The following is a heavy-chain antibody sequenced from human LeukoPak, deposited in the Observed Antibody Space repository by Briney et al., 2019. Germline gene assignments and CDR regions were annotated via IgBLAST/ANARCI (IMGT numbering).Heavy chain of an antibody. CDR2: IYTSGST. Sequence: SETLSLTCTVSGGPISSYYWSWIRQPAGKGLEWIGRIYTSGSTNYNPSLKSRVTISVDTSKNQFSLKLSSVTAADTAVYYCASLSRYYGSGSYYHFDYWGQGTLVTVSS. J-gene: IGHJ4*02. D-gene: IGHD3-10*01. CDR1: GGPISSYY. CDR3: ASLSRYYGSGSYYHFDY. V-gene: IGHV4-4*07.